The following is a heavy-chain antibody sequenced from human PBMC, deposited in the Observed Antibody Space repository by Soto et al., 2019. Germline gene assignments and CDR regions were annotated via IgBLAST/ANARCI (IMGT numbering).Heavy chain of an antibody. CDR1: GFAFKYAR. Sequence: EVLLVESGGGLVKPGGSLRLSCAASGFAFKYARMTWVRQAPGKGLEWVGHIRSNIDGATTAYAAPVKGRFTISRDKSKNTVDLQMTSLITEDTAVYYCTTDWGSGTHYARAFDVWGQVTMVTVSS. J-gene: IGHJ3*01. D-gene: IGHD3-16*01. CDR2: IRSNIDGATT. V-gene: IGHV3-15*01. CDR3: TTDWGSGTHYARAFDV.